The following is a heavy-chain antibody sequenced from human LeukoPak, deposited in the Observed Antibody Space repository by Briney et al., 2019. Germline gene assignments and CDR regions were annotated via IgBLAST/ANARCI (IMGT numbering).Heavy chain of an antibody. CDR2: IYTGGST. CDR1: GFTVSSNY. CDR3: ARGYSSGLLHY. J-gene: IGHJ4*02. V-gene: IGHV3-66*01. Sequence: GGSLRLSCAASGFTVSSNYMNWVRQAPGKGLEWVSVIYTGGSTYYADSVKGRFAISRDSSKNTLYLQMNSLRVEDTAIYYCARGYSSGLLHYWGQGTLVTVSS. D-gene: IGHD6-19*01.